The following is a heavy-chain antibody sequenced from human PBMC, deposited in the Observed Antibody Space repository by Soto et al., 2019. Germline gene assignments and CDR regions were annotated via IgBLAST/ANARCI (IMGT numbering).Heavy chain of an antibody. CDR2: IGGKTDAGTT. V-gene: IGHV3-15*04. J-gene: IGHJ4*02. CDR3: TTDYYGSGNYWY. D-gene: IGHD3-10*01. CDR1: GFTFSNVW. Sequence: GGSLRLSCAASGFTFSNVWMTWVRQAPGKGLEWVGRIGGKTDAGTTDYAAPVKDRFTISRDDSKNTLYLQMNSLKTEDTAVYYCTTDYYGSGNYWYWGQGTLVTVSS.